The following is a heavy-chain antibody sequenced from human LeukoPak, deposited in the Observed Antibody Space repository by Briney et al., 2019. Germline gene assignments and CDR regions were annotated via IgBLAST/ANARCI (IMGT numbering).Heavy chain of an antibody. CDR3: AGVAYSSGWYWFDP. J-gene: IGHJ5*02. V-gene: IGHV3-48*03. Sequence: GGCLRLSCAASGFTFSTYEMNWVRQAPGKGLEWVSYISTSGDTIYYADSVKGRFTISRDNAKNSLYLQMSSLRDEDTALYYCAGVAYSSGWYWFDPWGQGTLVTVSS. CDR1: GFTFSTYE. D-gene: IGHD6-19*01. CDR2: ISTSGDTI.